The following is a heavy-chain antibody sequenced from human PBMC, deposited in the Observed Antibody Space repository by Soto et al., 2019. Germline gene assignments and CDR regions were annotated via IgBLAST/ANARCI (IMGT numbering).Heavy chain of an antibody. CDR3: ARAITAGGY. D-gene: IGHD5-12*01. CDR1: GFTFSSYA. CDR2: ISYDGSNK. J-gene: IGHJ4*02. Sequence: QVQLVESGGGVVQPGRSLRLSCAASGFTFSSYAMHWVRQAPGKGLEWVAVISYDGSNKYYADSVKGRFTIYRDNSKNTLYLQMNSLRAEDTAVYYCARAITAGGYWGQGNLVTVSS. V-gene: IGHV3-30-3*01.